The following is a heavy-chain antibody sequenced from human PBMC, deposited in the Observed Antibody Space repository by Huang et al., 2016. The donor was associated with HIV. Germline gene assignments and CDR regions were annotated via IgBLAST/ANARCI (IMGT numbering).Heavy chain of an antibody. V-gene: IGHV3-11*04. J-gene: IGHJ4*02. CDR2: ISSTGNTI. CDR3: ARKGRDDFWSGYPDY. D-gene: IGHD3-3*01. Sequence: QVQLVESGGGLVKPGGSLRLSCAACGFTFSDYYMSWIRQSPGKGLEWVSYISSTGNTIYYPDSVKGRFTISRDNAKNSLFLQMNSLRAEDTAIYYCARKGRDDFWSGYPDYWGQGTLVTVSS. CDR1: GFTFSDYY.